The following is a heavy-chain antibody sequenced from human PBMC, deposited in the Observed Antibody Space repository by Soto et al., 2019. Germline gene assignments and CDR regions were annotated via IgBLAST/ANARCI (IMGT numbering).Heavy chain of an antibody. CDR2: IWPSDPDT. CDR3: ARVSSGGAPFDS. Sequence: PVESLKISCEGSWYIFTSYWIAWVRQMPGKGLEWMGMIWPSDPDTRYSSSFQGQVTISADNAISTSYLHSSRLRPSDKGMYYYARVSSGGAPFDSWRKG. V-gene: IGHV5-51*01. J-gene: IGHJ4*01. D-gene: IGHD2-15*01. CDR1: WYIFTSYW.